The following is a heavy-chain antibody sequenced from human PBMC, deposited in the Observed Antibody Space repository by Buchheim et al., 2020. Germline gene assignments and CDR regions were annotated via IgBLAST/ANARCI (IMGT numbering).Heavy chain of an antibody. CDR3: ARHGERTYYDFWSGYYDSDGMDV. D-gene: IGHD3-3*01. CDR2: IYYSGST. J-gene: IGHJ6*02. Sequence: QVQLQESGPGLVKPSETLSLTCTVSGGSISSYYWSWIRQTPGKGLEWIGYIYYSGSTNYHPHLKSRVTISGYTSQNQFSLKLSSVTAADTAVYYCARHGERTYYDFWSGYYDSDGMDVWGQGTT. CDR1: GGSISSYY. V-gene: IGHV4-59*08.